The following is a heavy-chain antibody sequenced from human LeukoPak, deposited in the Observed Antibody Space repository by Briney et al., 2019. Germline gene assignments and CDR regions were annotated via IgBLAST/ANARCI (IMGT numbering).Heavy chain of an antibody. CDR3: ARVGDTSGYYQHFDY. D-gene: IGHD3-22*01. V-gene: IGHV4-38-2*02. J-gene: IGHJ4*01. Sequence: SETLSLTCNVSGYSISSNYYWGWIRQPPGKGLEWNGIINHRGSTNYNPSLKSRVTISPDTSKNQFSLKLSSVTAADTAVYYCARVGDTSGYYQHFDYWGQGTLVTVSS. CDR1: GYSISSNYY. CDR2: INHRGST.